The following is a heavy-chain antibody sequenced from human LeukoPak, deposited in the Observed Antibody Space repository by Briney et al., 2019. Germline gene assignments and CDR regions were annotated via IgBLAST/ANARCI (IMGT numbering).Heavy chain of an antibody. CDR1: GGTFSSYA. J-gene: IGHJ3*02. Sequence: SVKVSCKASGGTFSSYAISWVRQAPGQGLEWMGGIIPIFGTANYAQKFQGRVTITADESTSTAYTELSSLRSEDTAVYYCARERYCGGDCPHDAFDIWGQGTMVTVSS. D-gene: IGHD2-21*01. CDR3: ARERYCGGDCPHDAFDI. V-gene: IGHV1-69*13. CDR2: IIPIFGTA.